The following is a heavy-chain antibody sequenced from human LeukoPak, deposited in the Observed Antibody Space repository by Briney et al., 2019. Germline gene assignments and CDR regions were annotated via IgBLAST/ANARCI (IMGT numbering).Heavy chain of an antibody. CDR2: ISYDGSNK. J-gene: IGHJ4*02. CDR1: GFTFSSYA. V-gene: IGHV3-30-3*01. D-gene: IGHD3-22*01. Sequence: PGRSLRLSCAASGFTFSSYAMHWVRQAPGKGLEWVAVISYDGSNKYYADSVKGRFTISRDNSKNTLYLQMNSLRAEDTAVYYCARGITMIVGGLYFDYWGQGTLVTVSS. CDR3: ARGITMIVGGLYFDY.